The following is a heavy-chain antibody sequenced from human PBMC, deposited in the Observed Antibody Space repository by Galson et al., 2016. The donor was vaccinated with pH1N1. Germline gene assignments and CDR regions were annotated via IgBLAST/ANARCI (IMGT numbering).Heavy chain of an antibody. D-gene: IGHD4-17*01. CDR1: GYSFTRYW. CDR3: ARQYDFGDYRGDAFDI. CDR2: VNPGGSTI. Sequence: SGAEVKKPGESLKISCKASGYSFTRYWIAWVRQVPGKGLEWVGVVNPGGSTIRYSPPFQGQVTISSDKSINIAYLQWISLKASDTATYYCARQYDFGDYRGDAFDIWGQGTMVIVSS. J-gene: IGHJ3*02. V-gene: IGHV5-51*03.